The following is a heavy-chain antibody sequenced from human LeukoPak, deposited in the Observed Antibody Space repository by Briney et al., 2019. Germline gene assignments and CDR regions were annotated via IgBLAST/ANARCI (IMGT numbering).Heavy chain of an antibody. D-gene: IGHD3-22*01. V-gene: IGHV4-61*02. Sequence: PSETLSLTCTVAGGSISSGSYYSSWIRQPAGKGLERIGRIYTSGSTNYNPTLKCRVTISVEPSKNQFSLKLSSVTAADTAVYYCASRLGYDSSGYYYPADAFDIWGQGTMVTVSS. J-gene: IGHJ3*02. CDR3: ASRLGYDSSGYYYPADAFDI. CDR1: GGSISSGSYY. CDR2: IYTSGST.